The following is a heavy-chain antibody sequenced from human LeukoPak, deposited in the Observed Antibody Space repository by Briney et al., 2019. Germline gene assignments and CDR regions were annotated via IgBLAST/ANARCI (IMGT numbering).Heavy chain of an antibody. CDR1: GGSISSYY. J-gene: IGHJ3*02. CDR2: IFYSGST. CDR3: AKSNGYGLIDI. V-gene: IGHV4-59*12. D-gene: IGHD3-22*01. Sequence: SETLSLTCTVSGGSISSYYWSWIRQPPGKALEWIGNIFYSGSTYYSPSLKSRVTISLDTSRNQFSLRLNSVTAADTAVYYCAKSNGYGLIDIWGQGTMVTVSS.